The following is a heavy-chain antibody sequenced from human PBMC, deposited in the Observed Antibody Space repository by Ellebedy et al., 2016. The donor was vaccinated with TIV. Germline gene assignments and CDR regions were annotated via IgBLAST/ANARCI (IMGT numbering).Heavy chain of an antibody. CDR2: ITTGSTYT. V-gene: IGHV3-11*06. CDR3: ARGGGAYGMDV. CDR1: GFTFSDYY. Sequence: GESLKISCAASGFTFSDYYMSWLRQAPGKGLEWVAYITTGSTYTFYGDSVKGRFTISRDNAKKSLDLHMDSLRVDDTAVYYCARGGGAYGMDVWGPGTAVTVSS. D-gene: IGHD1-26*01. J-gene: IGHJ6*02.